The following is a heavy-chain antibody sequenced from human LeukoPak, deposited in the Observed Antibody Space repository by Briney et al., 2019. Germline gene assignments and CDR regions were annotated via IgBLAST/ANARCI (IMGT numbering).Heavy chain of an antibody. CDR2: IYHSGST. CDR3: ARGRGGPLAAAGTEVRYYFDS. V-gene: IGHV4-38-2*01. J-gene: IGHJ4*02. D-gene: IGHD6-13*01. CDR1: GYSISSAYS. Sequence: SETLSLTCAVSGYSISSAYSWGWIRQPPGKGLEWIATIYHSGSTYYNPSLQSRATISVDTSENQFSLNLNSVTAADTAVYYCARGRGGPLAAAGTEVRYYFDSWGQGTLVTVSS.